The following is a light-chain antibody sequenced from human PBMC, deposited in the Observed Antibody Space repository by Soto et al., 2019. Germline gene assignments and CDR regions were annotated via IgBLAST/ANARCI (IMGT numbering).Light chain of an antibody. CDR3: CSYAGTPYV. Sequence: QSVLTQPRSVSASPGQSVTISSTGTRSDVGGYNYVSWYQHHPGKAPKLMIYGVSARPSGVPDRFSGSKSGNTASLTISGLQAEDEADYYCCSYAGTPYVFGTGTKVTVL. CDR1: RSDVGGYNY. V-gene: IGLV2-11*01. J-gene: IGLJ1*01. CDR2: GVS.